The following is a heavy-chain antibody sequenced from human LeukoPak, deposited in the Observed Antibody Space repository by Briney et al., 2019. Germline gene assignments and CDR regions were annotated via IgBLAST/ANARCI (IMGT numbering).Heavy chain of an antibody. CDR1: GGSISSYY. CDR2: IYTSGST. CDR3: ARGLVSKIVVVPAAIDY. Sequence: PSETLSLTCTVSGGSISSYYWSWIRQPAGKGLEWIGRIYTSGSTNYNPSLKSRVTMSVDTSRNQFSLKLSSVTAADTAVYYCARGLVSKIVVVPAAIDYWGQGTLVTVSS. J-gene: IGHJ4*02. V-gene: IGHV4-4*07. D-gene: IGHD2-2*02.